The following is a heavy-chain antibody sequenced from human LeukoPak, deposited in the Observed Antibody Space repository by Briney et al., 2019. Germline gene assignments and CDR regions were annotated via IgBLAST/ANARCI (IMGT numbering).Heavy chain of an antibody. J-gene: IGHJ4*02. CDR2: ISAAGDT. CDR1: GFTFSSYD. CDR3: VALGDRIY. Sequence: PGGSLRLSCAASGFTFSSYDMRWVRQATGKGPEWVSAISAAGDTYYLYSVKGRFTISRENAKNSLYLQMNSLRAGDTAVYYCVALGDRIYWGQGTLVTVSS. V-gene: IGHV3-13*01. D-gene: IGHD2-21*02.